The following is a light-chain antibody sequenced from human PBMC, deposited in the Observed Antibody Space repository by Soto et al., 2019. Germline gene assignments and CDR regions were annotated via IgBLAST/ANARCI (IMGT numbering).Light chain of an antibody. CDR2: GFS. V-gene: IGKV3-20*01. J-gene: IGKJ1*01. CDR1: QSLGSSS. CDR3: QHYCSSLWT. Sequence: EIVLTQSPGTLSLSPGEGATLSCRASQSLGSSSLAWYQHKPVQSPRLLIYGFSSKATGIPDRFSGSGSGAAFTLTTSRLEPEDVAVYYYQHYCSSLWTSGHGTKVEI.